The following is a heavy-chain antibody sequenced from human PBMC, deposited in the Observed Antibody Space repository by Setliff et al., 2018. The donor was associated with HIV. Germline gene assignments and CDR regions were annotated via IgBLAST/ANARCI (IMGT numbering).Heavy chain of an antibody. CDR3: ARLRWFGEPSAYMDV. CDR2: IYWHDVG. J-gene: IGHJ6*03. CDR1: GFSLTNRGEG. V-gene: IGHV2-5*01. Sequence: SGPTLVNPTHTLTLPCTFSGFSLTNRGEGVGWIRQPPGKALEWLAVIYWHDVGRYRPSLKNRLTITKDTSKNQVVLRMSNMDPVDTATYYCARLRWFGEPSAYMDVWGKGTTVTVSS. D-gene: IGHD3-10*01.